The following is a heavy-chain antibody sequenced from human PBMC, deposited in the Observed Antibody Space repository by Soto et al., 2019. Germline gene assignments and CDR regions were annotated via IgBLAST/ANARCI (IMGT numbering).Heavy chain of an antibody. J-gene: IGHJ4*02. V-gene: IGHV1-18*01. CDR2: ISAYNGNT. D-gene: IGHD2-2*01. Sequence: QVQLVQSGAEVKKPGASVKVSCKASGYTYTSYGISWVRQAPGQGLEWMGWISAYNGNTNYAQKLQGRVTMTTDTSTSTAYMELRSLRSDDTAVYYYARDPPIVVVPATFDYWGQGTLVTVSS. CDR3: ARDPPIVVVPATFDY. CDR1: GYTYTSYG.